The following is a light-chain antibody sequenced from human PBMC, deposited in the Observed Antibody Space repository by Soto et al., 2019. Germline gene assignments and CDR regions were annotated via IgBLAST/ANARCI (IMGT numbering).Light chain of an antibody. Sequence: AIPMTQSPSSLSASVGDRVTITCRASQGIRNDLGWYQQKPGKAPKLLIYAASSLQSGVPSRFSGSGSGTDFTLTISSLQPEDFAPYYCLQDYNYPLTFGGGTKVEIK. J-gene: IGKJ4*01. CDR1: QGIRND. V-gene: IGKV1-6*01. CDR2: AAS. CDR3: LQDYNYPLT.